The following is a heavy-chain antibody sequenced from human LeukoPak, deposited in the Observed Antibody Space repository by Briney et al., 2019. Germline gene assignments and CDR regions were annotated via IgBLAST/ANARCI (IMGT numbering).Heavy chain of an antibody. CDR3: ARDLGYCSGGSCYLDAFDI. CDR2: IYYSGST. Sequence: SETLSLTCTVSGGSISGYYWSWIRQPPGKGLEWIGYIYYSGSTNYNPSLKSRVTISVDTSKNQFSLKLSSVTAADTAVYYCARDLGYCSGGSCYLDAFDIWGQGTMVTVSS. D-gene: IGHD2-15*01. V-gene: IGHV4-59*01. CDR1: GGSISGYY. J-gene: IGHJ3*02.